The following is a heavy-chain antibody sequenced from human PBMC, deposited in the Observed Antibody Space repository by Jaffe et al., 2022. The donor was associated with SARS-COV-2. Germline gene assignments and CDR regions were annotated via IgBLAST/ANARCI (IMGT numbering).Heavy chain of an antibody. Sequence: QVQLVESGGGVVQPGRSLRLSCAASGFTFSSYGMHWVRQAPGKGLEWVAVIWYDGSNKYYADSVKGRFTISRDNSKNTLYLQMNSLRAEDTAVYYCAREGGTFGGVIVLYYFDYWGQGTLVTVSS. V-gene: IGHV3-33*01. CDR3: AREGGTFGGVIVLYYFDY. J-gene: IGHJ4*02. D-gene: IGHD3-16*02. CDR2: IWYDGSNK. CDR1: GFTFSSYG.